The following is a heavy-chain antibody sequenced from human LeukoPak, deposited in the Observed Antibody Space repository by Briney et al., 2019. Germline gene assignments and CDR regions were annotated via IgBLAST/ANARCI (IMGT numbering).Heavy chain of an antibody. V-gene: IGHV4-39*01. Sequence: SETLSLTCTVSGGSISSSSYYWGWIRQPPGKGLEWIGSIYYSGSTYHNPSLKSRVTISVDTSKNQFSLKLSSVTAADTAVYYCAIVKAGYFDLYYYYGMDVWGQGTTVTVSS. D-gene: IGHD3-9*01. CDR1: GGSISSSSYY. J-gene: IGHJ6*02. CDR3: AIVKAGYFDLYYYYGMDV. CDR2: IYYSGST.